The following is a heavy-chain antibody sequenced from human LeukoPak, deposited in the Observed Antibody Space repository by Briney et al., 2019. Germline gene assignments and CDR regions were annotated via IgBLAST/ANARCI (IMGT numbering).Heavy chain of an antibody. V-gene: IGHV4-34*01. D-gene: IGHD3-10*01. J-gene: IGHJ5*02. CDR1: GGSFSGYY. CDR2: INHSGST. Sequence: SETLSLTCAVYGGSFSGYYWSWIRQPPGKGLEWIGEINHSGSTNYNPSLKSRVTISVDTSKNQFSLKLSSVTAADTAVYYCARGYPSFTMVRGTTRTNWFDPWGQGTLVTVSS. CDR3: ARGYPSFTMVRGTTRTNWFDP.